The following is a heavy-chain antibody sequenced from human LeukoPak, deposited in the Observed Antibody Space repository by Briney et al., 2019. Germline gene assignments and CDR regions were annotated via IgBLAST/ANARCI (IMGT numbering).Heavy chain of an antibody. CDR1: GGTFSSYA. CDR2: IIPIFGTA. D-gene: IGHD5-18*01. J-gene: IGHJ4*02. CDR3: ARGESPVDTAMEPGNY. Sequence: ASVKVSCKASGGTFSSYAISWVRQAPGQGLEWIGGIIPIFGTANYAQKFQGRVTITADESTSTAYMELSSLRSEDTAVYYCARGESPVDTAMEPGNYWGQGTLVTVSS. V-gene: IGHV1-69*01.